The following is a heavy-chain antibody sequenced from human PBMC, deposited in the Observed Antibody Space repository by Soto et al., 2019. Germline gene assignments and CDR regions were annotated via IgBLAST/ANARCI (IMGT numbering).Heavy chain of an antibody. D-gene: IGHD2-2*01. CDR3: ARAAATPSVYHYYGMDV. Sequence: SETLSLTCTVSGGSISSSSYYWGWIRQPPGKGLEWIGSIYYSGSTYYNPSLKSRVTISVDTSKNQFSLKLSSVTAADTAVYYCARAAATPSVYHYYGMDVWGQGTTVTVSS. CDR2: IYYSGST. CDR1: GGSISSSSYY. J-gene: IGHJ6*02. V-gene: IGHV4-39*07.